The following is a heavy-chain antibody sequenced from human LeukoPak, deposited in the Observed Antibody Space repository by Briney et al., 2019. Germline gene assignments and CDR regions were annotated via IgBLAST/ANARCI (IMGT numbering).Heavy chain of an antibody. CDR1: GGSISSSNF. Sequence: SGTLSLTCAVSGGSISSSNFWSWVRQPPGKGLEWIGEIYHSESTNYNPSLKSRVTISVDKSKNQFSLLLSSVTAADTAVYYCARSEPSFYFDSWGQGTLVTVSS. CDR2: IYHSEST. V-gene: IGHV4-4*02. CDR3: ARSEPSFYFDS. J-gene: IGHJ4*02.